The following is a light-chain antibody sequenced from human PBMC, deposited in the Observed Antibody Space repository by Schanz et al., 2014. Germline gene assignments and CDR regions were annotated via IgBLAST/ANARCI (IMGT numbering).Light chain of an antibody. CDR1: NIGSKH. CDR2: EDS. CDR3: QVWDSSGDHRV. J-gene: IGLJ1*01. Sequence: SYGLTQPPSVSVAPGQTARIACGGNNIGSKHVHWYQQKPGQAPVLVVYEDSARPSGIPERFSGSNSGNTATLTISRVEAGDEADYYCQVWDSSGDHRVFGAGTKLTVL. V-gene: IGLV3-21*02.